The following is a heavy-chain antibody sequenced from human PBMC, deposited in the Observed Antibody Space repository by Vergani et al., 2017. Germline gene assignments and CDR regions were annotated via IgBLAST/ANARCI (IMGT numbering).Heavy chain of an antibody. CDR2: ISAYNGNT. CDR1: GYTFTSYG. V-gene: IGHV1-18*01. J-gene: IGHJ3*01. CDR3: ARGEAPKTARVVRGVSNAFDV. D-gene: IGHD3-10*01. Sequence: QVQLVQSGAEVKKPGASVKVSCKASGYTFTSYGISWVRQAPGQGLEWMGWISAYNGNTNYAQKLQGRVTMTTDTSTSTAYMELRSLRSDDTAVYYCARGEAPKTARVVRGVSNAFDVWGQGTMVTVSS.